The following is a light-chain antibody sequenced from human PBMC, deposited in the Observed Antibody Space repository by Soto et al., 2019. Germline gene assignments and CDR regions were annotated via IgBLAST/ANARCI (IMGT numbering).Light chain of an antibody. CDR2: DAS. J-gene: IGKJ4*01. Sequence: VVTQSPATLSLSPGEGATLSCRTSQDVRSYVAWYQHKPGQAPRLLIYDASNRATGVPARFSGSGSGTDFTLTISSIEPEDFAVYYCQQRYAWPPLTFGGGTKVEI. CDR3: QQRYAWPPLT. CDR1: QDVRSY. V-gene: IGKV3-11*01.